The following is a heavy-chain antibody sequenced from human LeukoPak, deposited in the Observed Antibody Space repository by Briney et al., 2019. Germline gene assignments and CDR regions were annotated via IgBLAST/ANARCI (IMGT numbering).Heavy chain of an antibody. D-gene: IGHD4-23*01. V-gene: IGHV3-7*01. CDR3: ARDYGGSSPFDY. J-gene: IGHJ4*02. CDR2: MKQEGSEK. Sequence: GGSLRLSCAASGFTFSTYWMTWVRQAPGKGLEWVANMKQEGSEKYYVDSVKGRFTISRDNAKNSLYLQMNSLSAEDTAIYYCARDYGGSSPFDYWGQGTLVTVSS. CDR1: GFTFSTYW.